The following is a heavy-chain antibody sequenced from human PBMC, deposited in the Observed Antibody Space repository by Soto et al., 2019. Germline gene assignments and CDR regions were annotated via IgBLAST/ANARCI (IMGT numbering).Heavy chain of an antibody. CDR3: AKTAVAGEVDY. J-gene: IGHJ4*02. CDR1: GFTFSSYA. Sequence: EVQLLESGGGLVQPGGSLRLSCAASGFTFSSYAMSWVRQAPGKGLEWVSAISGSGGSTYYADSVKGRFTISRENSKNTMYLEMNSLRAEDTAVDYCAKTAVAGEVDYWGQGTLVTVSS. CDR2: ISGSGGST. D-gene: IGHD6-19*01. V-gene: IGHV3-23*01.